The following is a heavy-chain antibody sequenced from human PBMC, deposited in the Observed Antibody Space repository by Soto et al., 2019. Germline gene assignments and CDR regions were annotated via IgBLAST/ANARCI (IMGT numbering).Heavy chain of an antibody. CDR2: IYYSGTT. CDR1: GYSISSSNW. V-gene: IGHV4-28*01. D-gene: IGHD3-10*01. CDR3: ARSDMVRGVIIDY. J-gene: IGHJ4*02. Sequence: SETLSLTCAVSGYSISSSNWWGWIRQPPGKGLEWIGYIYYSGTTYYNPSLKSRVTMSVDTSKNQFSLKLTSVTAVDTAVYYCARSDMVRGVIIDYWGQGTLVTVSS.